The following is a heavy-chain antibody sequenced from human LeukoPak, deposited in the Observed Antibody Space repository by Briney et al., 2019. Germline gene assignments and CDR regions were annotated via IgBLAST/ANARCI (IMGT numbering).Heavy chain of an antibody. J-gene: IGHJ6*02. CDR2: IYTSGIT. CDR1: GVSISSYF. D-gene: IGHD2-2*01. CDR3: ARECSSSCPRGLDV. Sequence: SDTLSLTCTVSGVSISSYFWTWIRQPAGKGLEWVGRIYTSGITNYNPSLKGRLTMSVATSKNQFSLNLSSVTAADTAVYYCARECSSSCPRGLDVWGQGTTVTVSS. V-gene: IGHV4-4*07.